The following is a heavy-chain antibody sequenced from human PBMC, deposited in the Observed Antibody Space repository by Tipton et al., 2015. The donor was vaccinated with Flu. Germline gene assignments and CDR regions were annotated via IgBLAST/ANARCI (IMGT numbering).Heavy chain of an antibody. J-gene: IGHJ6*02. V-gene: IGHV3-7*01. CDR3: ARGPLPDSNWYNGMDV. CDR1: GFSFSNSD. Sequence: GSLRLSCAASGFSFSNSDMHWVRQAPGKGPEWVANIKGDGSTKYYADSVKGRFTTSRDNAKNSVYLQMRSLRAGDTAVYYCARGPLPDSNWYNGMDVWGQGITVTVFS. CDR2: IKGDGSTK. D-gene: IGHD6-13*01.